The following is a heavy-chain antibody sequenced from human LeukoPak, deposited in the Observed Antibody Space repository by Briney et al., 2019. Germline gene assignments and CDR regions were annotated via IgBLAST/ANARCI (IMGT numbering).Heavy chain of an antibody. J-gene: IGHJ4*02. V-gene: IGHV4-39*07. CDR3: AREITMVRGVIIMYFDY. CDR1: GGSISSSSYY. D-gene: IGHD3-10*01. Sequence: SETLSLTCTVSGGSISSSSYYWGWIRQPPGKGLEWIGSIYYSGSTYYNPSLKSRVTISVDKSKNQFSLKLSSVTAADTAVYYCAREITMVRGVIIMYFDYWGQGTLVTVSS. CDR2: IYYSGST.